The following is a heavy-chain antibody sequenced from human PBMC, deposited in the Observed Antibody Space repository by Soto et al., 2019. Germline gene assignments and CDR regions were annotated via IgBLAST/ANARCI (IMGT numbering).Heavy chain of an antibody. V-gene: IGHV3-23*01. J-gene: IGHJ4*02. CDR2: TSGSGETT. CDR3: AKSTGCSGGICN. Sequence: EVQLLGSGGGSVQPGGSLRLSCVASGFSFSNYGMSWARQAPGKGLEWVSATSGSGETTYYADSVKGRFTISRDNSKNTLYLQMDSLRAGDTAVYYCAKSTGCSGGICNWGQGTQVTVSS. CDR1: GFSFSNYG. D-gene: IGHD2-15*01.